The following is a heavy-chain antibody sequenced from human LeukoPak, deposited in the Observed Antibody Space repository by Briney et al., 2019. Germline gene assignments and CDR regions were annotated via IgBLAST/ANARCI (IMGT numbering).Heavy chain of an antibody. CDR3: AKNQDIVVVVAATDI. Sequence: HAGGSLRLSCAASGFFFSRHGMNWVRQAPGKGLEWVSGISPSGAITYYTDSVRGRFSISRDNSKYTVSLQMSSLRGEDTAVYYCAKNQDIVVVVAATDIWGQGTMVTVSS. D-gene: IGHD2-15*01. CDR1: GFFFSRHG. CDR2: ISPSGAIT. J-gene: IGHJ3*02. V-gene: IGHV3-23*01.